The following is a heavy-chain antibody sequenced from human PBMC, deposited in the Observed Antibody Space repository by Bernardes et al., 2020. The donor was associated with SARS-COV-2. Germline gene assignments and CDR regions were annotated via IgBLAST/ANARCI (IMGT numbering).Heavy chain of an antibody. CDR2: ISWNSGSI. CDR1: GFTFDDYA. Sequence: SLRLSCAASGFTFDDYAMHWVRQAPGKGLEWVSGISWNSGSIGYADSVKGRFTISRDNAKNSLYLQMNSLRAEDTALYYCAKDILSDGFGELSGFDYWGQGTLVTVSS. D-gene: IGHD3-10*01. V-gene: IGHV3-9*01. J-gene: IGHJ4*02. CDR3: AKDILSDGFGELSGFDY.